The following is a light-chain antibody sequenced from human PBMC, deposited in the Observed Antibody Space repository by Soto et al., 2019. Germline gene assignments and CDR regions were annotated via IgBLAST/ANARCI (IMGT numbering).Light chain of an antibody. CDR1: QSVSSSY. CDR3: QQYGSSRIT. CDR2: GAS. J-gene: IGKJ5*01. Sequence: EILLTQSPGTLSLSPGERATLSCRASQSVSSSYLAWYQQKPGQAPRLLIYGASSRATGIPDRFSGSGSGTDFTLTISRLEPEDFAVYYCQQYGSSRITFGQGTRLETK. V-gene: IGKV3-20*01.